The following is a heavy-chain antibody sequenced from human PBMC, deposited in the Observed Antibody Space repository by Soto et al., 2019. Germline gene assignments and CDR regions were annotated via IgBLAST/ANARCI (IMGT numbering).Heavy chain of an antibody. CDR3: SRLYSGSSNPKIDY. CDR1: GGSISSSSYY. D-gene: IGHD1-26*01. J-gene: IGHJ4*02. CDR2: IYYSGST. Sequence: QLQLQESGPGLVKPSETLPLTCTVSGGSISSSSYYWGWIRQPPGKGLEWIGSIYYSGSTYYNPSLKSRVTISVDTSKNQFSLKLSSVTAADTAVYYCSRLYSGSSNPKIDYWGQGTLVTVSS. V-gene: IGHV4-39*01.